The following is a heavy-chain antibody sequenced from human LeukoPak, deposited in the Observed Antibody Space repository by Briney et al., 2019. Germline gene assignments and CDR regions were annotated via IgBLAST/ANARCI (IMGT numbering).Heavy chain of an antibody. J-gene: IGHJ4*02. Sequence: SETLSLTCTVSGGSISSGDYYWSWIRQPPGTGLEWIGYIYCSGSTYYNPSLKSRVTISVDTSKSQFSLKLSSVTAADTAVYYCARAPRIRDFWSGAYYYFDYWGQGTLVTVSS. CDR2: IYCSGST. CDR3: ARAPRIRDFWSGAYYYFDY. CDR1: GGSISSGDYY. V-gene: IGHV4-30-4*01. D-gene: IGHD3-3*01.